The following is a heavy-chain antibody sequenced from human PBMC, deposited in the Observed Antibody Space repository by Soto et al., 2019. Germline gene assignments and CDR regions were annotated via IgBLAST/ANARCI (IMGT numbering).Heavy chain of an antibody. Sequence: QVQLVESGGGVVQPGRSLRLYCAASGFTFSSYGMHWVRQAPCKGLEWVAVIWYDGSNKYYADAVKGRFTISRDNSKNTLYLQMNSLRAEDTAVYYCARDNYGSIDYWGQGTLVTVSS. CDR1: GFTFSSYG. J-gene: IGHJ4*02. D-gene: IGHD3-10*01. V-gene: IGHV3-33*01. CDR2: IWYDGSNK. CDR3: ARDNYGSIDY.